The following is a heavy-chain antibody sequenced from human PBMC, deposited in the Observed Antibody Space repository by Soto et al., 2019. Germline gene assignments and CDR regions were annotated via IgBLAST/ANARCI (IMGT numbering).Heavy chain of an antibody. CDR3: ARKADTIFGVVIYNWFDP. CDR2: INPNSGGT. CDR1: GYTFTGYY. V-gene: IGHV1-2*02. D-gene: IGHD3-3*01. J-gene: IGHJ5*02. Sequence: ASVKVSCKASGYTFTGYYMHWVRQAPGQGLEWMGWINPNSGGTNYAQKFQGRVTMTRDTSISTAYMELSRLRSDDTAVYYCARKADTIFGVVIYNWFDPWGQGTLVTVSA.